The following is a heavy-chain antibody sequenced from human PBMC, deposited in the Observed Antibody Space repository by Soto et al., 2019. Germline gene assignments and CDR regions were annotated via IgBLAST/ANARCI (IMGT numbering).Heavy chain of an antibody. J-gene: IGHJ3*02. CDR3: ARYCSGGSCYFAAFDI. V-gene: IGHV3-21*01. Sequence: PGGSLRLSCAASGFTFSSYSMNWVRQAPGKGLEWVSSISSSSSYIYYADSVKGRFTISRDNAKNSLYLQMNSLRAEDTAVYYCARYCSGGSCYFAAFDIWGQGTMVTVS. D-gene: IGHD2-15*01. CDR2: ISSSSSYI. CDR1: GFTFSSYS.